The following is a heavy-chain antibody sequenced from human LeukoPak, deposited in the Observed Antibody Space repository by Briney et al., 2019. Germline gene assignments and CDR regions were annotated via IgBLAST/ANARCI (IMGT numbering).Heavy chain of an antibody. CDR2: ISHDGSNK. V-gene: IGHV3-30-3*01. Sequence: GGSLRLSCAASGFTFSSYAMYWVRQAPGKGLEWVAIISHDGSNKYYEDSVKGRFTISRDNSKNTLDLRMNSLRAEDTAVYYCARGVRVGATTSYYFDFWGQGTLVTVSS. CDR1: GFTFSSYA. D-gene: IGHD1-26*01. CDR3: ARGVRVGATTSYYFDF. J-gene: IGHJ4*02.